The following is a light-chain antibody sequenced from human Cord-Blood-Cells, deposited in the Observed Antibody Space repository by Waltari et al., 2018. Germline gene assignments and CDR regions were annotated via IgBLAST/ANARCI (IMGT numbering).Light chain of an antibody. V-gene: IGLV4-69*01. Sequence: QLVLTQSPSASASLGASVKLTCTLSRGHSSYAIAWPQQQPEKGPRYLMKLNSDGSHSKGDGIPDRFSGSSSGAERYLTISSLQSEDEADYYCQTWGTGYWVVGGGTKLTVL. CDR1: RGHSSYA. CDR3: QTWGTGYWV. J-gene: IGLJ3*02. CDR2: LNSDGSH.